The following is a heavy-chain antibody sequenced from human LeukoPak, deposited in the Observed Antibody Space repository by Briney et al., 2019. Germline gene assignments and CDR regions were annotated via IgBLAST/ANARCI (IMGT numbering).Heavy chain of an antibody. J-gene: IGHJ4*02. CDR1: GGSVSSYY. CDR3: ASGAADYYDSSGYARDYFDY. CDR2: INYSGST. V-gene: IGHV4-59*02. D-gene: IGHD3-22*01. Sequence: SETLSLTCTVSGGSVSSYYWNWIRQPPGKGLEWIGYINYSGSTNYNPSLKSRVTISVDTSKNQFSLKLSSVTAADTAVYYCASGAADYYDSSGYARDYFDYWDQGTLVTVSS.